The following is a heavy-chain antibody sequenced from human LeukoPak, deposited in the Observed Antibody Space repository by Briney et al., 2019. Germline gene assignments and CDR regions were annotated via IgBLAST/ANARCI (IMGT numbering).Heavy chain of an antibody. CDR1: GGSTSSSSYY. V-gene: IGHV4-61*02. Sequence: PSETLSLTCTVSGGSTSSSSYYWSWIRQPAGKGLEWIGRIYTSGSTNYNPSLKSRVTISVDTSKNQFSLKLSSVTAADTAVYYCARDRRFSYYYYMDVWGKGTTVTVSS. J-gene: IGHJ6*03. D-gene: IGHD3-10*01. CDR2: IYTSGST. CDR3: ARDRRFSYYYYMDV.